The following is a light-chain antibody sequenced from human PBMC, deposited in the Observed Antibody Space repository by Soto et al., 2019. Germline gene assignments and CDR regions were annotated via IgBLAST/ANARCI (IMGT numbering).Light chain of an antibody. V-gene: IGLV2-23*01. Sequence: QSALTQPASVSGSPGQSITISCTGTSNLVSWYQQHPGKAPKLMIYEGSKWPSGVSNRFSGSKSGNTASLTISGLQAEDAADYYCCSYAGSSTYVFQPGTKVTVL. J-gene: IGLJ1*01. CDR2: EGS. CDR3: CSYAGSSTYV. CDR1: SNL.